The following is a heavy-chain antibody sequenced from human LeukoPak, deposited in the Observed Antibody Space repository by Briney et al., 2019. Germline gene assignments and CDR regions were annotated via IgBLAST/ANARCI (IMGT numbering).Heavy chain of an antibody. Sequence: PGGSLRLSCAASGFTFSSYAMSWVRQAPGKGLEWVSAISGSGGRTDSADSVKGRFTISRDNSKNTLYLQMNSLRAEDTAVYYCAKDQLLLWFGELLPPDYWGQGTLVTVSS. D-gene: IGHD3-10*01. V-gene: IGHV3-23*01. CDR2: ISGSGGRT. J-gene: IGHJ4*02. CDR3: AKDQLLLWFGELLPPDY. CDR1: GFTFSSYA.